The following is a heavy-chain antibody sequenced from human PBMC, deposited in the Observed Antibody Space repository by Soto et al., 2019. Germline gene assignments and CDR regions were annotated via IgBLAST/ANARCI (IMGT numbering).Heavy chain of an antibody. D-gene: IGHD1-26*01. V-gene: IGHV3-21*01. Sequence: PGGSLRLSCATSGFNFKSYMMHWVRQAPGKGLEWVSSISSTRTYIHYADSVKGRFTVSRDNAKNSQYLQMSSLTDEDTAVYYCTREDILGARSFDYWGRGTLVTVSS. CDR1: GFNFKSYM. CDR2: ISSTRTYI. CDR3: TREDILGARSFDY. J-gene: IGHJ4*02.